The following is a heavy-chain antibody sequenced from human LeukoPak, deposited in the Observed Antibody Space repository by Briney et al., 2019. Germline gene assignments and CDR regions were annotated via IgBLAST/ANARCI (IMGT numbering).Heavy chain of an antibody. D-gene: IGHD2/OR15-2a*01. CDR1: GGSISNSSFY. Sequence: SETLSLTCTVSGGSISNSSFYWGWIRQPPGKGLECIASISYPGSTFYNPSLRSRVTISVDTSKNQFSLRLSSVTAADTAVYYCAAWYTTFLYYFDYWGQGTLVTVSS. CDR2: ISYPGST. V-gene: IGHV4-39*01. J-gene: IGHJ4*02. CDR3: AAWYTTFLYYFDY.